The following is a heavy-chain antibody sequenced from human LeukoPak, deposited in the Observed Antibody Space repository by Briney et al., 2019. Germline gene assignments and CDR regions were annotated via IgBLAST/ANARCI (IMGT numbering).Heavy chain of an antibody. Sequence: GGSPRLSCAASGFAFSDDAMNWVRQAPGKGLEWVSAISGSGGSTFYADSVKGRFTITRDNPKNTLYLQMNSLRAEDTAIYYCAKDLVIGGQGTLVTVSS. CDR1: GFAFSDDA. V-gene: IGHV3-23*01. J-gene: IGHJ4*02. D-gene: IGHD3-9*01. CDR3: AKDLVI. CDR2: ISGSGGST.